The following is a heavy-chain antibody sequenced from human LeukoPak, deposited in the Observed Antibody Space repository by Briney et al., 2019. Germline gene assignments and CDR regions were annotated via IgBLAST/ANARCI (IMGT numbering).Heavy chain of an antibody. D-gene: IGHD3-10*01. CDR2: INPNSGGT. Sequence: ASVKVSCKASGYTFTGYYMHWVRQAPGQGLGWVGWINPNSGGTNYAQKFQGRVTMTRDTSISTAYMELSKLRSDDTAVYYCARDLPSITMVRGVIIHNWFDPWGQGTLVTVSS. J-gene: IGHJ5*02. CDR1: GYTFTGYY. V-gene: IGHV1-2*02. CDR3: ARDLPSITMVRGVIIHNWFDP.